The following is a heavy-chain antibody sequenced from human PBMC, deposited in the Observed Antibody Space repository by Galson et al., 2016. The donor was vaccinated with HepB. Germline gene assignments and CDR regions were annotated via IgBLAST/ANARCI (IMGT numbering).Heavy chain of an antibody. CDR2: IYYSGST. V-gene: IGHV4-39*01. Sequence: SETLSLTCTVSGGSISSSSYYWGWIRQPPGKGLEWIGSIYYSGSTYYNPSLKSRVTISIDASKNQFSLKLSSVTAADTAVYSCARHPGPCKGGGICYWDFDFWGQGTLVTVSS. D-gene: IGHD2-15*01. J-gene: IGHJ4*02. CDR1: GGSISSSSYY. CDR3: ARHPGPCKGGGICYWDFDF.